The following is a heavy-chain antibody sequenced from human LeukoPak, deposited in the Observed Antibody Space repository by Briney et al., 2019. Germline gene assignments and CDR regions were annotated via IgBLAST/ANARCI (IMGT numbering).Heavy chain of an antibody. CDR1: GFIFSNYG. Sequence: QTGGSLRLSCAASGFIFSNYGMHWVRQAPGRGREWVALIRFDGSEKYYADSVKGRFTISRDNSKNTFYLQMNSLRAEDTAVYYCAKDRTSGGSCFDSWGLGTLVTVSS. V-gene: IGHV3-30*02. D-gene: IGHD6-13*01. J-gene: IGHJ4*02. CDR2: IRFDGSEK. CDR3: AKDRTSGGSCFDS.